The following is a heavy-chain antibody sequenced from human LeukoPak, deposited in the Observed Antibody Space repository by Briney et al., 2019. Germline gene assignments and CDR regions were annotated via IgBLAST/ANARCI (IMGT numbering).Heavy chain of an antibody. V-gene: IGHV3-30-3*01. CDR2: ISYDGSNK. J-gene: IGHJ4*02. D-gene: IGHD3-22*01. CDR1: GFTFSSYA. CDR3: ARDSSGYYSDY. Sequence: GGSLRLSCAASGFTFSSYAMDWVRQAPGKGLEWVALISYDGSNKYYADSVKGRFTISRDNSKNTLYLQMNSLRAEDTAVYYCARDSSGYYSDYWGQGTLVTVSS.